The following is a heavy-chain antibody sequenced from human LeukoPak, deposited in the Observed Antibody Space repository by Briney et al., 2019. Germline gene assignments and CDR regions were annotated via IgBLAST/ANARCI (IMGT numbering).Heavy chain of an antibody. D-gene: IGHD3-3*01. CDR2: IKQDGSEK. CDR3: ARDRSSITIFGVVPDAFDI. CDR1: GFTFSSYW. J-gene: IGHJ3*02. V-gene: IGHV3-7*01. Sequence: PGGSLRLSCAASGFTFSSYWMSWVRQAPGKGLEWVANIKQDGSEKYYVDSVKGRFTISRDNAKNSLYLQMNSLRAEDTAVYYCARDRSSITIFGVVPDAFDIWGQGTMVTVSS.